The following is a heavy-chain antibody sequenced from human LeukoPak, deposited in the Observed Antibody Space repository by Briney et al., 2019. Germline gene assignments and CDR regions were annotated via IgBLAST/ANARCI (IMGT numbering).Heavy chain of an antibody. D-gene: IGHD4-17*01. V-gene: IGHV1-18*01. J-gene: IGHJ6*03. CDR2: ISAYNGNT. CDR1: GYTFTSYG. CDR3: ARNPGRGLDNYYYYYMDV. Sequence: ASVKVSCKASGYTFTSYGISWVRQAPGQGLEWMGWISAYNGNTNYAQKLQGRVTMTTDTSTSTAYMELRSLRSDDTAVYYCARNPGRGLDNYYYYYMDVWGKGTTVTISS.